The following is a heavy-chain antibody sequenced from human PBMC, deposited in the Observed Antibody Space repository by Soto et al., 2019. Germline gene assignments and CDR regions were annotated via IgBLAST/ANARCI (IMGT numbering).Heavy chain of an antibody. CDR3: AREGSHYVGVYYFDY. Sequence: EVQLVESGGGLVQPGGSLRLSCAASGFTFSSYWMHWVRQAPGKGLVWVSRINSDGSSTSYADSVKGRFTISRDNAKNTLYLQMNSLRAEDTAVYYCAREGSHYVGVYYFDYWGQGTLVTVSS. CDR1: GFTFSSYW. J-gene: IGHJ4*02. D-gene: IGHD1-26*01. CDR2: INSDGSST. V-gene: IGHV3-74*01.